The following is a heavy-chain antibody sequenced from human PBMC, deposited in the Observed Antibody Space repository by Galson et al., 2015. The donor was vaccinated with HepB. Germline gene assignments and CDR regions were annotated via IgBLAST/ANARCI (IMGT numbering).Heavy chain of an antibody. Sequence: SVKVSCKASGGTFSSYAISWVRQAPGQGLEWMGGIIPIFGTANYAQKFQGRVTITADESTSTAYMELSSLRSEDTAVYYCARADFWSGYPSLYYFDYWGQGTLVTVSS. J-gene: IGHJ4*02. D-gene: IGHD3-3*01. CDR2: IIPIFGTA. CDR3: ARADFWSGYPSLYYFDY. V-gene: IGHV1-69*13. CDR1: GGTFSSYA.